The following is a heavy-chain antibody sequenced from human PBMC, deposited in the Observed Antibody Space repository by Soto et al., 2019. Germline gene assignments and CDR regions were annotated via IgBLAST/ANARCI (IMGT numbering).Heavy chain of an antibody. CDR1: GGSFSGYY. D-gene: IGHD3-10*01. Sequence: QVQLQQWGAGLLKPSETLSLTCAVYGGSFSGYYWSWIRQPPGKGLEWIGEINHSGSTNYNPSLKSRVPLSVDTSKNQLSLKLSSVTAADTAVYYCARSRGSGSGSYPVAYWGQGAVVTGSS. V-gene: IGHV4-34*01. CDR2: INHSGST. CDR3: ARSRGSGSGSYPVAY. J-gene: IGHJ4*02.